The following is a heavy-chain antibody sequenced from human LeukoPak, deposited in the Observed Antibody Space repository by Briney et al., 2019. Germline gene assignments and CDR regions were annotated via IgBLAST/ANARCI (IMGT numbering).Heavy chain of an antibody. CDR1: GFTFSSYS. CDR2: ISSSSSYI. CDR3: ARDGVDTAMVTGGFDY. D-gene: IGHD5-18*01. J-gene: IGHJ4*02. V-gene: IGHV3-21*01. Sequence: GGSLRLSCAASGFTFSSYSMNWVRQAPGKGLEWVSSISSSSSYIYYADSVKGRFPISRDNAKNSLYLQMNSLRAEDTAVYYCARDGVDTAMVTGGFDYWGQGTLVTVSS.